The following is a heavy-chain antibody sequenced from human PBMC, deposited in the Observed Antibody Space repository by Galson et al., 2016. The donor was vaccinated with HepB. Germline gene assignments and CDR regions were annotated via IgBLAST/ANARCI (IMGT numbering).Heavy chain of an antibody. V-gene: IGHV4-4*02. CDR2: IYHSGST. CDR1: GGSNSSSNW. J-gene: IGHJ4*02. Sequence: SETLSLTCAVSGGSNSSSNWWSWVRQPPGKGLEWIGDIYHSGSTNYNPSLKSRVTISVDKSKNQFSLKLSSVTAADTAVYYCARVSGVHYYFDYWGQGTLVTVSS. CDR3: ARVSGVHYYFDY. D-gene: IGHD7-27*01.